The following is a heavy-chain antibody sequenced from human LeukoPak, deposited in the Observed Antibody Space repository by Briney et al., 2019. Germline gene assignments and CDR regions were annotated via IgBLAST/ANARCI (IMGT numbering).Heavy chain of an antibody. Sequence: GGSLRLSCATSGFTFSNAWMNWVRQAPGKGLEWVGRIRSNSDGGTIDYAAPVKGRFTLSRDDSKTTLYLQMNSLQTEDTAVYYCTTGRGYVYYWGQGTLVTVSS. J-gene: IGHJ4*02. CDR1: GFTFSNAW. CDR3: TTGRGYVYY. V-gene: IGHV3-15*07. CDR2: IRSNSDGGTI.